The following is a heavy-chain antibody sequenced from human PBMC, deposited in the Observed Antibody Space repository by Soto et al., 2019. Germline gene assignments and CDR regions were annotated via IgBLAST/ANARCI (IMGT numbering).Heavy chain of an antibody. Sequence: GGSLRLSCAASGFTFSSYGMHWVRQAPGKGLEWVAVISYDGSNKYYADSVKGRFTISRDNSKNTLYLQMNSLRAEDTAVYYCAKNVFDIYYYYYMDVWGKGTTVTVSS. CDR1: GFTFSSYG. J-gene: IGHJ6*03. D-gene: IGHD2-15*01. CDR3: AKNVFDIYYYYYMDV. V-gene: IGHV3-30*18. CDR2: ISYDGSNK.